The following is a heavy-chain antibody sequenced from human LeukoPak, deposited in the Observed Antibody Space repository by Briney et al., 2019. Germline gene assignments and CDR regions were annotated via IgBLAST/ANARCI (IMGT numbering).Heavy chain of an antibody. CDR3: AKGRITMVRGVSMDV. V-gene: IGHV3-23*01. CDR1: GFTFSSYA. J-gene: IGHJ6*04. D-gene: IGHD3-10*01. Sequence: GGSLRLSCAASGFTFSSYAMSWVRQAPGKGLEWVSAISGSGGSTYYADSVKGRFTISRDNSKNTLFLQMNSPRAEDTAVYYCAKGRITMVRGVSMDVWGKGTTVTVSS. CDR2: ISGSGGST.